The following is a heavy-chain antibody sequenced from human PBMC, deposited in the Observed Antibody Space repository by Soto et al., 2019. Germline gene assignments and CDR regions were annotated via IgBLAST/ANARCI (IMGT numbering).Heavy chain of an antibody. V-gene: IGHV4-59*12. CDR2: IHYTSGVT. CDR1: GASITKSY. J-gene: IGHJ5*02. Sequence: SETLSLTCSVSGASITKSYWSWIRQSPGKRLEWLAYIHYTSGVTDYHPSFKSRSSISLDASRAQFSLRLSSVTAADTAVYYCARDLWRFLELNWFDPWGQGTLVTVSS. D-gene: IGHD3-3*01. CDR3: ARDLWRFLELNWFDP.